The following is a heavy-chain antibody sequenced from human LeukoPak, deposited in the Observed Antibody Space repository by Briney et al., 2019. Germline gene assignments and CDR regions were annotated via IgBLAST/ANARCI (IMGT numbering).Heavy chain of an antibody. CDR3: ARDPDYGDPY. CDR1: GFTFTDYY. Sequence: GGSLRLSCSACGFTFTDYYMSWFRLSPDKGLEWIAYITSSGATTEYADSVKGRFTISRVNAKNSLYLQLYSLRPDDTAVYYCARDPDYGDPYWGQGTLVTVSS. V-gene: IGHV3-11*01. J-gene: IGHJ4*02. D-gene: IGHD4/OR15-4a*01. CDR2: ITSSGATT.